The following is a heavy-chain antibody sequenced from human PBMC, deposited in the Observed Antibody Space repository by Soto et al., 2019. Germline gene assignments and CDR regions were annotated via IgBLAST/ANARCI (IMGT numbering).Heavy chain of an antibody. CDR2: IYYSGST. CDR3: ARDGGYSSPEAFDI. CDR1: GGSVSSGSYY. Sequence: QVQLQESGPGLVKPSETLSLTCAVSGGSVSSGSYYWSWIRQPPGKGLEWIGYIYYSGSTNYNPSLKSRVTISVDTSKNQFSLKLSSVTAADTAVYYCARDGGYSSPEAFDIWGQGTMVTVSS. D-gene: IGHD6-13*01. V-gene: IGHV4-61*01. J-gene: IGHJ3*02.